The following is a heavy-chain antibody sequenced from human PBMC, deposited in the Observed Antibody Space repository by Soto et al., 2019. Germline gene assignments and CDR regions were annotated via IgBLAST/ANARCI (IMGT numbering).Heavy chain of an antibody. J-gene: IGHJ4*02. CDR3: AKDHWDYDILTGYSQTHDY. CDR2: ISGSGGST. D-gene: IGHD3-9*01. Sequence: GGSLRLSCAASGFTFSSYAMSWVRQAPGKGLEWVSAISGSGGSTYYADSVKGRFTISRDNSKNTLYLQMNSLRAEDTAVYYCAKDHWDYDILTGYSQTHDYWGQGTLVTVSS. V-gene: IGHV3-23*01. CDR1: GFTFSSYA.